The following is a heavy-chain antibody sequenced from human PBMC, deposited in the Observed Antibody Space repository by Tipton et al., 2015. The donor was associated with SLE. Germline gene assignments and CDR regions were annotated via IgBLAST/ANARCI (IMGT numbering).Heavy chain of an antibody. CDR3: ARSNWGSGNYDS. Sequence: TLSLTCSVSGGSIRSYYWSWIRQSPGKGLEWIGYIYYTGSGNYNPSLKSRVTISGDTSKNQFSLKLSSVTAADTAVYYCARSNWGSGNYDSWGQGTLVTVSS. D-gene: IGHD7-27*01. CDR2: IYYTGSG. V-gene: IGHV4-59*01. J-gene: IGHJ4*02. CDR1: GGSIRSYY.